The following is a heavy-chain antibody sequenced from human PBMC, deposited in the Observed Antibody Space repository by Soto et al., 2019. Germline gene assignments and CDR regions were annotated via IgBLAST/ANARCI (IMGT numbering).Heavy chain of an antibody. CDR3: VKDRWNVAAAEGFDS. CDR2: ISSTGGTA. V-gene: IGHV3-23*01. D-gene: IGHD6-13*01. Sequence: VQLLDSGGGLVQPGGSLRLSCAASGFTFSSYAMGWVRQAPGKGLEWGSGISSTGGTADYADSLKGRFTISRDNSRNQLNLQMRSLRADDTAIYYCVKDRWNVAAAEGFDSWGQGTLVKVSS. CDR1: GFTFSSYA. J-gene: IGHJ4*02.